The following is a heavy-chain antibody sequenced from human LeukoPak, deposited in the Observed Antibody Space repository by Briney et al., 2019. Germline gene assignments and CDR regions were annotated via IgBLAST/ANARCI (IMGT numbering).Heavy chain of an antibody. J-gene: IGHJ4*02. CDR1: GGSISSYY. CDR3: ARAGGGYSYGFDY. CDR2: IYYSGST. V-gene: IGHV4-59*01. Sequence: SETLSLTCTVSGGSISSYYWSWIRQPPGKGLEWIGYIYYSGSTNYNPSLKSRVTISADTSKNQFSLKLSSVTAADTAVYSCARAGGGYSYGFDYWGQGTLVTVSS. D-gene: IGHD5-18*01.